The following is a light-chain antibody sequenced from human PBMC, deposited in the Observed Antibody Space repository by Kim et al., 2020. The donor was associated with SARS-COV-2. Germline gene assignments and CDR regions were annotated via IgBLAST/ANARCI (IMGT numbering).Light chain of an antibody. CDR2: RND. Sequence: ELTQPPSTTGTPGQRFVISCSGSDFNIGSNYVYWYKQLPGTAPKLLIYRNDQRPSGVPDRFSGSRSGTSGSLAISGLRSEDEADYYCATWDDGLSGPVFGGGTQLTVL. CDR1: DFNIGSNY. J-gene: IGLJ3*02. V-gene: IGLV1-47*01. CDR3: ATWDDGLSGPV.